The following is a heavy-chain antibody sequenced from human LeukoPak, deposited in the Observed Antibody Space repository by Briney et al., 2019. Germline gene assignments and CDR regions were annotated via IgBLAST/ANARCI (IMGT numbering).Heavy chain of an antibody. V-gene: IGHV3-23*01. CDR3: AKDLGISGWSFDY. CDR2: ISGSGGST. D-gene: IGHD3-10*01. Sequence: GGSLRLSCAASGFTFSTYAMSWVRQAPGKGLEWVSAISGSGGSTYYADSVKGRFTISRDNSKNTLYLQMNSLIAEDTAVYYCAKDLGISGWSFDYWGQGTLVTVSS. CDR1: GFTFSTYA. J-gene: IGHJ4*02.